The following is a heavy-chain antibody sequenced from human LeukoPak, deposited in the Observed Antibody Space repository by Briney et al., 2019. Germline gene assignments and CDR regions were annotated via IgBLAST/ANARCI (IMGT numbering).Heavy chain of an antibody. J-gene: IGHJ5*02. CDR3: ARDLSP. CDR2: ISYDGSNK. V-gene: IGHV3-30-3*01. Sequence: LGGSLRLSCAASGFTFSSYAMHWVRQAAGKGLEWVAVISYDGSNKYYADSVKGRFTISRDNSKNTLYLQMNSLRAEDTAVYYCARDLSPWGQGTLVTVSS. CDR1: GFTFSSYA.